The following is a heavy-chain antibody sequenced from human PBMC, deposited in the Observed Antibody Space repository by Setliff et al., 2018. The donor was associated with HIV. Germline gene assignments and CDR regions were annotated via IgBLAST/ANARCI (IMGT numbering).Heavy chain of an antibody. Sequence: SETLSLTCNVSGGSIISSNYYWSWIRQPPGKGLEWIASVYYSGGSYYNPSPKTRITLSVDMSKDQFSLRLTSVSAADTAVYYCAKKYSDFWSGQTDVWDKGTTVTVPQ. CDR2: VYYSGGS. D-gene: IGHD3-3*01. V-gene: IGHV4-39*01. J-gene: IGHJ6*04. CDR1: GGSIISSNYY. CDR3: AKKYSDFWSGQTDV.